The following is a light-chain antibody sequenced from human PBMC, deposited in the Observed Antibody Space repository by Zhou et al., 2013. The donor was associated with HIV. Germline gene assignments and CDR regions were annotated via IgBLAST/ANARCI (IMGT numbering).Light chain of an antibody. Sequence: DIQMTQSPSTLSASVGDRVTITCRASQGISSSLAWYQQKPGKPPELLVHAASTLESGVPSRFNGSGSGTDFTLIISSLQPEDFATYYCQQGNNFPLTFGGGTKVEIK. J-gene: IGKJ4*01. CDR3: QQGNNFPLT. CDR2: AAS. CDR1: QGISSS. V-gene: IGKV1-12*01.